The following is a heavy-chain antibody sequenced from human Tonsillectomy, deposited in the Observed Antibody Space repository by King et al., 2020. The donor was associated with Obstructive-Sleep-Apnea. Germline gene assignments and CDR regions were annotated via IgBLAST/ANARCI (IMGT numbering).Heavy chain of an antibody. V-gene: IGHV3-30-3*01. J-gene: IGHJ4*02. CDR2: ISYDGSNK. Sequence: VQLVESGGGVVQPGRSLRLSCAASGFTFSSYAMHWVRQAPGKGLEWVAVISYDGSNKYYADSVKGRFTISRDNSKNTLYLQMNSLRAEDTAVYYCATKPLYDSSGYYGILGYWGQGTLVTVSS. D-gene: IGHD3-22*01. CDR3: ATKPLYDSSGYYGILGY. CDR1: GFTFSSYA.